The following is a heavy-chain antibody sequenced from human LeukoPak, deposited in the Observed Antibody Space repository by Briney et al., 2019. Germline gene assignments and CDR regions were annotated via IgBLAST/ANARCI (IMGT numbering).Heavy chain of an antibody. D-gene: IGHD3-10*01. CDR3: ARKGYYGSGSYYWNYYYYGMDV. V-gene: IGHV1-18*01. CDR2: ISAYNGNT. CDR1: GYTFTSYG. J-gene: IGHJ6*02. Sequence: ASVKVSCKASGYTFTSYGISWVRQAPGQGLEWMGWISAYNGNTNYAQKLQGRVTMTTDTSTSTAYMELRSLRSDDTAVYYCARKGYYGSGSYYWNYYYYGMDVWGQGTTVTVSS.